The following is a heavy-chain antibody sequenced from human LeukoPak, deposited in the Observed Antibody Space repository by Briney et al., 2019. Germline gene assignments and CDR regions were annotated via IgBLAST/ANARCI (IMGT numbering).Heavy chain of an antibody. D-gene: IGHD3-3*01. CDR3: ARGQLVSIFGVVILRKSRYYYYMDV. Sequence: ASVKVSCEASGYTFTSYDINWVRQATGQGLEWMGWMNPNSGNTGYAQKFQGRVTMTRTTSISTAYMELSSLRSEDTAVYYCARGQLVSIFGVVILRKSRYYYYMDVWGKGTTVTVSS. V-gene: IGHV1-8*01. J-gene: IGHJ6*03. CDR1: GYTFTSYD. CDR2: MNPNSGNT.